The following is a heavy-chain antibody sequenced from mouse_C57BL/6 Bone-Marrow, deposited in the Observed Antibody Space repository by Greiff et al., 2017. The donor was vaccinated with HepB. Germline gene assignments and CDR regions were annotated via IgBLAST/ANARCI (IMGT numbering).Heavy chain of an antibody. Sequence: VQVVESGAELARPGASVKLSCKASGYTFTSYGISWVKQRTGQGLEWIGEIYPRSGNTYYNEKFKGKATLTADKSSSTAYMELRSLTSEDSAVYFCARYNTTVNYYAMDYWGQGTSVTVSS. D-gene: IGHD1-1*01. CDR1: GYTFTSYG. J-gene: IGHJ4*01. CDR2: IYPRSGNT. CDR3: ARYNTTVNYYAMDY. V-gene: IGHV1-81*01.